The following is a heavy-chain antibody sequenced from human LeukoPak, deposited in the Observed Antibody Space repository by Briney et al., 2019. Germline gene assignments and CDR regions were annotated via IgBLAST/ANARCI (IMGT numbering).Heavy chain of an antibody. Sequence: SVKVSCKASGGTFSSYAISWVRQAPGQGLEWMGGIIAYNGNTNYAQKFQGRVTITADESTSTAYMELSSLRSEDTAVYYCAREAYSSNVSKTYLGKNWFDPWGQGTLVTVSS. V-gene: IGHV1-69*13. D-gene: IGHD6-13*01. CDR1: GGTFSSYA. CDR2: IIAYNGNT. CDR3: AREAYSSNVSKTYLGKNWFDP. J-gene: IGHJ5*02.